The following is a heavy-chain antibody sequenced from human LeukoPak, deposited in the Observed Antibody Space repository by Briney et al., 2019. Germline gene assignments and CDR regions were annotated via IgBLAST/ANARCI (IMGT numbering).Heavy chain of an antibody. CDR2: ISSRSTTI. V-gene: IGHV3-48*02. J-gene: IGHJ5*01. D-gene: IGHD3-22*01. Sequence: GGSLRLSCEASGFTFSGYTMNWVRQAPGKGLEWVSYISSRSTTIYYADSVKGRFTVSRDNAKNSLFLQMNSLKDEDTAVYYCARGNYYDSSGYHSGPDSWGQGTLVTVSS. CDR3: ARGNYYDSSGYHSGPDS. CDR1: GFTFSGYT.